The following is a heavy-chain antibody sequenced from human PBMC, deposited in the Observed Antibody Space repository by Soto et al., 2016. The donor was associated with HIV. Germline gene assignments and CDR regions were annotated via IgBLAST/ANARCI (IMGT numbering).Heavy chain of an antibody. CDR3: ARVVAVAANIDF. Sequence: VQLAESGGGLVKPGKSLRLSCAASGFTFSDYYMSWIRQAPGKGLEWISHISGTSEYTNYADSVKGRFTISRDNAKNSLYLQMNSLRAEDTALYYCARVVAVAANIDFWGQGTLVTSPQ. J-gene: IGHJ4*02. V-gene: IGHV3-11*05. D-gene: IGHD6-19*01. CDR1: GFTFSDYY. CDR2: ISGTSEYT.